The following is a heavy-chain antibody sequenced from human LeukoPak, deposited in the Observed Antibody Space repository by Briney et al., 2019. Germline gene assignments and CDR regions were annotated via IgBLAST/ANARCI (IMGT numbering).Heavy chain of an antibody. J-gene: IGHJ3*02. V-gene: IGHV4-59*01. CDR2: IYYSGST. Sequence: SETLSLTCTVSGGSISSYYWSWIRQPPGKGLEWIGYIYYSGSTSYNPSLKSRVTISVDTSKNQFSLKLSSVTAADTAVYYCARVGRDYYDRLGDAFDIWGQGTMVTVSS. D-gene: IGHD3-22*01. CDR3: ARVGRDYYDRLGDAFDI. CDR1: GGSISSYY.